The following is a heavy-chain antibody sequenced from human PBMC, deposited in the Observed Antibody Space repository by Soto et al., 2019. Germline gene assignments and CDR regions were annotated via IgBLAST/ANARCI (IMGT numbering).Heavy chain of an antibody. CDR1: GGAFSSYS. J-gene: IGHJ6*02. Sequence: SVKVSCKGSGGAFSSYSISWVLQAPGQGLEWMGGIIPIFGTANYAQKFQGRVTITADKSTSTAYMELSSLRSEDTAVYYCASCSSSSAYYYYGMDVWGQGTTVTVSS. D-gene: IGHD6-6*01. V-gene: IGHV1-69*06. CDR2: IIPIFGTA. CDR3: ASCSSSSAYYYYGMDV.